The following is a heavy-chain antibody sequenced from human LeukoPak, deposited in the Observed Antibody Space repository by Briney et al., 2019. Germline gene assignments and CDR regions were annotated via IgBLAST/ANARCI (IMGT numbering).Heavy chain of an antibody. Sequence: GGSLRLSCEASGFPFDRYWMSWVRQAPGKGLEWVANIKHDGSEKNFVDSVKGRFTISRDNAENSLFLQMNSLRADDTAVYFCARQPIYEAYFDFWGQGTLVTVSS. CDR1: GFPFDRYW. CDR3: ARQPIYEAYFDF. J-gene: IGHJ4*02. V-gene: IGHV3-7*01. D-gene: IGHD3-16*01. CDR2: IKHDGSEK.